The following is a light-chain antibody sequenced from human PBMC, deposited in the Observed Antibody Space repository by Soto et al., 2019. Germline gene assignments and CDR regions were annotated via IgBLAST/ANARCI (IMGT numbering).Light chain of an antibody. Sequence: EIVLTQSPGTLSLTAGDRATLSCRASQIISSAYLAWYQQRPGQAPRLLIYASSSRATGIPDRFSGSGSGTDFTLTISRLEPVDFAVYYCQQCGSSLPWTFGQGTKVEMK. V-gene: IGKV3-20*01. CDR2: ASS. CDR1: QIISSAY. CDR3: QQCGSSLPWT. J-gene: IGKJ1*01.